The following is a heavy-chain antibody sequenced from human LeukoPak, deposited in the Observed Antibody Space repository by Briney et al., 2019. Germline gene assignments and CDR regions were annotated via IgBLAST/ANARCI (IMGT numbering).Heavy chain of an antibody. V-gene: IGHV1-46*01. CDR3: ARAHHRRMYDYVWGSYPY. CDR2: INPSGGST. J-gene: IGHJ4*02. Sequence: ASVKVSCKASGYTFTSYYMHWVRQAPGQGLEWMGIINPSGGSTSYAQKFQGRVTMTRDMSTSTVYMELSSLRSEDTAVYYCARAHHRRMYDYVWGSYPYWGQGTLVTVSS. D-gene: IGHD3-16*02. CDR1: GYTFTSYY.